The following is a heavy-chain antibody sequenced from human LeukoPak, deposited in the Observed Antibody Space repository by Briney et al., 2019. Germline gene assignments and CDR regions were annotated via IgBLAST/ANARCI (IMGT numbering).Heavy chain of an antibody. V-gene: IGHV4-59*01. CDR3: ATVLSRSSAQFDI. CDR1: GGSISSYY. CDR2: IYYSGST. D-gene: IGHD6-6*01. J-gene: IGHJ3*02. Sequence: SETLSLTCTVSGGSISSYYWSWIRQPPGKGLEWIGYIYYSGSTNYNPSLKSRVTISVDTSKNQFSLKLSSVTAADTAVYYCATVLSRSSAQFDIWGQGTMVTVSS.